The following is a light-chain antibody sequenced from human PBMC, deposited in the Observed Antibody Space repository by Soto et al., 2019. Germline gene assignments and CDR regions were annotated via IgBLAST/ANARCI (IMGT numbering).Light chain of an antibody. V-gene: IGKV1-6*01. CDR1: QDIRND. Sequence: AIQMTQSPSYLSECVGDRVTITCRASQDIRNDLGWYQQKQGQAPNLLIFAASTLQTGVTSRFSGSGSGTDYALTNCRLHPQDFATYYCIQAYNYSFTFGPGKKVDIK. J-gene: IGKJ3*01. CDR3: IQAYNYSFT. CDR2: AAS.